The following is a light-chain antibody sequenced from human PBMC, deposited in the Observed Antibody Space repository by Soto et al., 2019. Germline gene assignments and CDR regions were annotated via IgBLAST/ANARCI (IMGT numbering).Light chain of an antibody. Sequence: EIVMTQSPATLSVSPGERATLSCRASQSIRTNVAWYQQIPGQAPRLLVYGASTRATGVPARFSGSGSGIEFTLTISSLESGDSAIYYCQQRSDWPPITFGQGTRLEIK. V-gene: IGKV3-15*01. CDR3: QQRSDWPPIT. J-gene: IGKJ5*01. CDR2: GAS. CDR1: QSIRTN.